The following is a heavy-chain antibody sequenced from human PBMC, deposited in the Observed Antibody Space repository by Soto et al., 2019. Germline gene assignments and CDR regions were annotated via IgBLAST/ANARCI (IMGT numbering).Heavy chain of an antibody. CDR3: ARGDYYYDSSGYYGYFDY. D-gene: IGHD3-22*01. Sequence: SETLSLTCAVYGGSVTGYHWSWIRQPPGKGLEWIGEINHSGSTNYNPSLKSRDTISVETSKNRFSLKLSSVTAADTAVYYCARGDYYYDSSGYYGYFDYWGQGTLVTVSS. CDR1: GGSVTGYH. V-gene: IGHV4-34*01. CDR2: INHSGST. J-gene: IGHJ4*02.